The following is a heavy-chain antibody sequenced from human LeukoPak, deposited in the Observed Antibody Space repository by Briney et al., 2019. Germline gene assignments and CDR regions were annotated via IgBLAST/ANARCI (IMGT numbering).Heavy chain of an antibody. V-gene: IGHV3-23*01. CDR2: ISGSGGST. J-gene: IGHJ4*02. D-gene: IGHD3-9*01. CDR3: AKVLRYFDLSANDY. Sequence: PGGSLRLSCAASGFTFSSYAMSWVRQAPGKGLEWVSAISGSGGSTYYADSVKGRFTISRDNSKNTLYLQMNSLRAEDTAVYYCAKVLRYFDLSANDYWGQGTLVTVSS. CDR1: GFTFSSYA.